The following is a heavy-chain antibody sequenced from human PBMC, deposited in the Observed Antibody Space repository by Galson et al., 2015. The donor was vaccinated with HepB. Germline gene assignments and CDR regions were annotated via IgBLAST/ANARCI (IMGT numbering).Heavy chain of an antibody. CDR3: ARVPSGDCSGGRCYSDY. V-gene: IGHV3-21*01. D-gene: IGHD2-15*01. CDR1: GFTFSFYS. J-gene: IGHJ4*02. CDR2: ISSGSSYI. Sequence: SLRLSCAASGFTFSFYSMNWVRQAPGKGLEWVSSISSGSSYIYYADSVKGRFTISRDNAKNSVYLQMNSLRAEDTALYYCARVPSGDCSGGRCYSDYWGQGTLVTVSS.